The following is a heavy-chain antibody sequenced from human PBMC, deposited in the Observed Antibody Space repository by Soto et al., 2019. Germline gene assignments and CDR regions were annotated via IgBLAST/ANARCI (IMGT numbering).Heavy chain of an antibody. Sequence: PGGSLRLSCAASGFTFSSYAMHRVRQAPGKGLEYVSAISSNGGSTYYANSVKGRFTISRDNSKNTLYLQMGSLRAEDMAVYYCARVARAGTTWKAFDIWGQGTMVTVSS. D-gene: IGHD1-1*01. J-gene: IGHJ3*02. V-gene: IGHV3-64*01. CDR2: ISSNGGST. CDR3: ARVARAGTTWKAFDI. CDR1: GFTFSSYA.